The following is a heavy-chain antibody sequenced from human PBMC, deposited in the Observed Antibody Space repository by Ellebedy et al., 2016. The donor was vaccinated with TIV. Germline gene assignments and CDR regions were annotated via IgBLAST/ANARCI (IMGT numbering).Heavy chain of an antibody. CDR1: GGTFSSYA. Sequence: ASVKVSXKASGGTFSSYAISWVRQTPGQGLELMGGFIPLFGTANYAQKFQGRVTITADDSTSTAYMELSSLRSEDTAVYYCAKKSSDSSDIDLDAFDIWGQGTMVTVSS. V-gene: IGHV1-69*13. J-gene: IGHJ3*02. CDR2: FIPLFGTA. D-gene: IGHD2-15*01. CDR3: AKKSSDSSDIDLDAFDI.